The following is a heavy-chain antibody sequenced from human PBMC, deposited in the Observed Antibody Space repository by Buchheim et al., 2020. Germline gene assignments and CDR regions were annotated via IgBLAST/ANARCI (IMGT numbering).Heavy chain of an antibody. V-gene: IGHV3-30*04. J-gene: IGHJ6*02. Sequence: QVQLVESGGGVVQPGRSLRLSCAASGFTFSSYAMHWVRQAPGKGLEWVAVISYDGSNKYYADSVKGRFTISSDNSKNTLYLQMNSLRAEDTAVYYCARDSMDIVVVPAAGRRGGDYYYGMDVWGQGTT. CDR2: ISYDGSNK. CDR1: GFTFSSYA. CDR3: ARDSMDIVVVPAAGRRGGDYYYGMDV. D-gene: IGHD2-2*03.